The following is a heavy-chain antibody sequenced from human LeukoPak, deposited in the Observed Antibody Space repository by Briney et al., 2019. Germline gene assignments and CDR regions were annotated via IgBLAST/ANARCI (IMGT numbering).Heavy chain of an antibody. V-gene: IGHV1-2*06. J-gene: IGHJ3*02. Sequence: ASVKDSCKASGYTFTGYYMHWVRQAPGQGLEWMGRINPNSGGTNYAQKLQGRVTMTRDRSISTAYMELSRLRSDDTAVYYCAREAKYSSSWSHAFDIWGQGTMVTVPS. D-gene: IGHD6-13*01. CDR3: AREAKYSSSWSHAFDI. CDR1: GYTFTGYY. CDR2: INPNSGGT.